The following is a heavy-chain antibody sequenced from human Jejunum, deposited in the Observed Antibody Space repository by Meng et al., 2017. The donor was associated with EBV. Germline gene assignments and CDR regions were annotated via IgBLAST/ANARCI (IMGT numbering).Heavy chain of an antibody. J-gene: IGHJ4*02. Sequence: QVQLVQSGAEVKRPGASVKFSCRASGYTFTRSGISWVRQAPGQGLEWMGWISTNSGNTNYAEKFQGRVTMTADPSTTTAYMELRSLGSDDSAVYYCARDVNYVPDYGYPGTLVTVS. V-gene: IGHV1-18*01. CDR2: ISTNSGNT. CDR3: ARDVNYVPDY. D-gene: IGHD3-10*02. CDR1: GYTFTRSG.